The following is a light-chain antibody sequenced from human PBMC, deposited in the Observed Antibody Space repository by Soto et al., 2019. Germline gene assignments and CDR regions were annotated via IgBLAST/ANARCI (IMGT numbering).Light chain of an antibody. J-gene: IGLJ2*01. CDR3: QYYDSSVSAL. CDR1: SSNIGAGYD. Sequence: QLVLTQPPSVSGAPGQRVTISCTGSSSNIGAGYDVHWYQQLPGTAPKLLIYGNSNRPSGVPDRFSGSKSGTSASLAITGLQAEDDADYYCQYYDSSVSALFGGGTKLTVL. CDR2: GNS. V-gene: IGLV1-40*01.